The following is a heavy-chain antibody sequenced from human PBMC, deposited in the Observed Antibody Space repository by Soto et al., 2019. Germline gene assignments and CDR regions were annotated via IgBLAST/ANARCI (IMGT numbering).Heavy chain of an antibody. CDR1: VDTFTCCD. CDR2: INPNSGGQ. V-gene: IGHV1-2*04. J-gene: IGHJ5*02. CDR3: GGGILGLWFGP. Sequence: ASLHSPSNTSVDTFTCCDLQWPRQSPGQGRERMGWINPNSGGQKYAQKFQGWVTMTRDKSISTAYMELSRLRSDDTAVYYCGGGILGLWFGPWGQ.